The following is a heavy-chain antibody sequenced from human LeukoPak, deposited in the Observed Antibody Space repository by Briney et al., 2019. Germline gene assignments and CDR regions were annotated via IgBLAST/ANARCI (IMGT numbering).Heavy chain of an antibody. CDR3: AREDGTY. CDR1: GFTFSSYS. J-gene: IGHJ4*02. CDR2: ISSSGTYI. D-gene: IGHD1-1*01. Sequence: GGSLRLSCAASGFTFSSYSMNWVRQAPGKGLEWVSSISSSGTYIYYADSLKGRFTISRDNAKNSLSLQMNSLRAEDTAIYYCAREDGTYWGQGTLVTVSS. V-gene: IGHV3-21*04.